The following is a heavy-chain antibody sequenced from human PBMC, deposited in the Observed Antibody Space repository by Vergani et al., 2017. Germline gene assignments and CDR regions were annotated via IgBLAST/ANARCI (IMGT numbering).Heavy chain of an antibody. CDR2: IYYSGST. CDR1: GGSISSSSYY. J-gene: IGHJ6*02. D-gene: IGHD3-10*01. CDR3: ASRVRGPYYYYGMDV. V-gene: IGHV4-39*01. Sequence: QLQLQESGPGLVKPSETLSLTCTVSGGSISSSSYYWGWIRQPPGKGLEWIGSIYYSGSTYYNPSLKSRVTISVDTSKNQFSLKLSSVTAADTAVYYCASRVRGPYYYYGMDVWVQGTTVTVSS.